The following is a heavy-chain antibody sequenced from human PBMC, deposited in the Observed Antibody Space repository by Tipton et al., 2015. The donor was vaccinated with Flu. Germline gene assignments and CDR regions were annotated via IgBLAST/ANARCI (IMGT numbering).Heavy chain of an antibody. J-gene: IGHJ4*02. CDR3: ARHDILTGITH. CDR2: IYHSGST. V-gene: IGHV4-38-2*02. D-gene: IGHD3-9*01. CDR1: GYSISSGYY. Sequence: TLSFTCTVSGYSISSGYYWGWIRQPPGKGLEWIGSIYHSGSTYYNPSLKSRVTISVGTSKNQFSLKLSSVTAADTAVYYCARHDILTGITHWGQGTLVTVSS.